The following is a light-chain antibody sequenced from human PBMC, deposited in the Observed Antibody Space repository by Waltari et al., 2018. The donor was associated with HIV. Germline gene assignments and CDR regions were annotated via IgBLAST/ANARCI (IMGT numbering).Light chain of an antibody. CDR1: QSVSSGY. CDR3: QQYGSSPFT. CDR2: GAS. Sequence: DIVLTPSPGTLSFSPGERATLSCRASQSVSSGYLAWYPQKPGQAPRLLISGASRRATGIPDRFSGSGSGTDFTLTISRLEPEDFAVYYCQQYGSSPFTFGPGTKVHIK. V-gene: IGKV3-20*01. J-gene: IGKJ3*01.